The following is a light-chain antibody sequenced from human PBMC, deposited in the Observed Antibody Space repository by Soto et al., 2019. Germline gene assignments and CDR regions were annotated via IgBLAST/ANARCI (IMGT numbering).Light chain of an antibody. CDR1: QSVSSN. Sequence: EIVMTQSPATLSVSPGERATLSCRASQSVSSNLAWYQQKPGQAPRLLMYGASTRGTGIPDRFSGSGSGTEFTLTISSLQSEDFAVYYCQQHNNWPPWTFGLGTKVEIK. J-gene: IGKJ1*01. CDR2: GAS. V-gene: IGKV3-15*01. CDR3: QQHNNWPPWT.